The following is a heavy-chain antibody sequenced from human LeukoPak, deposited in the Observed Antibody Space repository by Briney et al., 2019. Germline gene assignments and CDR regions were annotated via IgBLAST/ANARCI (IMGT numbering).Heavy chain of an antibody. CDR2: INHFGST. V-gene: IGHV4-34*01. CDR1: GGSFIGYY. D-gene: IGHD3-10*01. Sequence: PSETLSLTCAVYGGSFIGYYWSWIRQPPGKGLEWIGEINHFGSTNYNPSLKSRVTISIDTSKNQFSLKLSSVTAADTAVYYCARVGLWFWYYFDYWGQGTLVTVSS. CDR3: ARVGLWFWYYFDY. J-gene: IGHJ4*02.